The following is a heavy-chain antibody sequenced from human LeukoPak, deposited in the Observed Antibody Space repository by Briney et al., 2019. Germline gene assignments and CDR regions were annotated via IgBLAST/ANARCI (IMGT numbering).Heavy chain of an antibody. V-gene: IGHV1-46*02. CDR2: INPSGGST. Sequence: ASVKVSCKASGNTFNSHTFSWVRQAPGQGLEWMGIINPSGGSTSYAQKFQGRVTMTRDTSTSTVYMELSSLRSEDTAVYYCARALTTVTALDYWGQGTLVTVSS. J-gene: IGHJ4*02. CDR1: GNTFNSHT. CDR3: ARALTTVTALDY. D-gene: IGHD4-17*01.